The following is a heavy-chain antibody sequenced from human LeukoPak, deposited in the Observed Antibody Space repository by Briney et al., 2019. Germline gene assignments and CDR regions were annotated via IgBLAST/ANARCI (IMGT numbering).Heavy chain of an antibody. CDR2: ITGSGGST. V-gene: IGHV3-23*01. J-gene: IGHJ4*02. CDR1: GFTFSSYA. CDR3: AKGQGSDYLPTFDS. Sequence: GGSLRLSCAASGFTFSSYAMNWVRQAPGKRLEWVSGITGSGGSTYYADYVKGRLTISRDNSKDTLYLQMKSLRAEDTGVYYCAKGQGSDYLPTFDSWGQGTLVNVPS. D-gene: IGHD4-11*01.